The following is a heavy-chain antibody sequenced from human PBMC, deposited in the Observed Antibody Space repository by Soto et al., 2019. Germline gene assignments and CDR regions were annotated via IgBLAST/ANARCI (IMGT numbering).Heavy chain of an antibody. CDR1: GGSISSYH. J-gene: IGHJ4*02. Sequence: SETLSLTCTVSGGSISSYHWSWIRQPPGKGLEWIGYIYYSGSTDYNPSLKSRVTISVDTSKNQFSLKLSSVTAADTAVYYCARVDYDYVWGSYRYTVPGAFDCWGQGALVTVSS. CDR3: ARVDYDYVWGSYRYTVPGAFDC. CDR2: IYYSGST. D-gene: IGHD3-16*02. V-gene: IGHV4-59*01.